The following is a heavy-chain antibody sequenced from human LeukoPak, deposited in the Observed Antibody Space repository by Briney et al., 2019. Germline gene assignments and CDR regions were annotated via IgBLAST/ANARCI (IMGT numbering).Heavy chain of an antibody. CDR2: IASDGSST. D-gene: IGHD4-23*01. CDR1: GFTFSGAW. CDR3: ARGRPHGNDY. Sequence: GGSLRLSCAASGFTFSGAWMNWVRQAPGKGLVWVSRIASDGSSTTYADSVKGRFSISRDNAKNTLYLQMNSLRVEDTAVYYCARGRPHGNDYWGQGTLVTVSS. J-gene: IGHJ4*02. V-gene: IGHV3-74*01.